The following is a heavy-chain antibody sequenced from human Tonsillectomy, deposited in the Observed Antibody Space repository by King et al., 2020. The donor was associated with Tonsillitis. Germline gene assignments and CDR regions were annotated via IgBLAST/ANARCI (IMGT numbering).Heavy chain of an antibody. V-gene: IGHV3-48*04. J-gene: IGHJ4*02. D-gene: IGHD5-12*01. Sequence: DVQLVESGGGLVQPGGSLRLSCAASGFIFSSYSMNWVRQAPGKGLEWVSYISSSSSSIYYADSVRGRFTISRDDAKNSLYLQMNSLRAEDTAVYYCARVVGRYSGYDYPYWGQGTLVTVSS. CDR1: GFIFSSYS. CDR2: ISSSSSSI. CDR3: ARVVGRYSGYDYPY.